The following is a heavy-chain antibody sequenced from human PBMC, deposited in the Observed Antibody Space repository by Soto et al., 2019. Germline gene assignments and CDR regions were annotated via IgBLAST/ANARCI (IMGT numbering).Heavy chain of an antibody. J-gene: IGHJ3*02. CDR1: GFTFSSNA. V-gene: IGHV3-23*01. CDR3: AKDPSNWKGEDI. D-gene: IGHD1-20*01. CDR2: ISAGGGST. Sequence: EVQLLESGGGLVQPGGSLRLSCAASGFTFSSNAMTWVRQAPGKGLEWVSAISAGGGSTYYADSVKGRFTISRDNSKNTLYVQMNSLRAEDTAVYYCAKDPSNWKGEDIWGQGTMVIVSS.